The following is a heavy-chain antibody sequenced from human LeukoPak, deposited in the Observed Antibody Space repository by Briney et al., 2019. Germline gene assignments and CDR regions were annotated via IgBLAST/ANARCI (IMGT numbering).Heavy chain of an antibody. D-gene: IGHD4/OR15-4a*01. V-gene: IGHV3-33*01. Sequence: GGSLRLSCAASGFTFSSYGMHWVRQAPGKGLEWVAVIWYDGSNKYYADSVKGRFTISGDNSKNTLYLQMNSLRAEDTAAYYCARDGASPGPLRPFDPWGQGTLVTVSS. CDR1: GFTFSSYG. CDR3: ARDGASPGPLRPFDP. CDR2: IWYDGSNK. J-gene: IGHJ5*02.